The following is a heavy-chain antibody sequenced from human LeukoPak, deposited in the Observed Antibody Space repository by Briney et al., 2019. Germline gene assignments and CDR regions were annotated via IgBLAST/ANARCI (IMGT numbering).Heavy chain of an antibody. J-gene: IGHJ4*02. CDR3: VRDPGWGAIDY. CDR1: GFTFSNFW. D-gene: IGHD7-27*01. V-gene: IGHV3-7*01. Sequence: GGSLRLSCAASGFTFSNFWMSWVRQAPGKGLEWVADIKEDGSTILYVDSMRGRFTISRDNAKNSLYLQMNSLRVEDTGVYYCVRDPGWGAIDYWGRGILVTVTS. CDR2: IKEDGSTI.